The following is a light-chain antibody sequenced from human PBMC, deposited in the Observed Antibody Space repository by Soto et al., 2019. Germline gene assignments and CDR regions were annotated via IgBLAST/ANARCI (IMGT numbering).Light chain of an antibody. CDR3: SSYSTTSTLV. CDR2: DVS. CDR1: SSDVGGENY. J-gene: IGLJ1*01. Sequence: SALTQPASVSGSPGQSITISCTGTSSDVGGENYVSWYQQQPGRAPKLMIYDVSTRPSGVSNRFSGSKSGNTASLTISGLQAEDEADYYCSSYSTTSTLVFGSGTKVTVL. V-gene: IGLV2-14*03.